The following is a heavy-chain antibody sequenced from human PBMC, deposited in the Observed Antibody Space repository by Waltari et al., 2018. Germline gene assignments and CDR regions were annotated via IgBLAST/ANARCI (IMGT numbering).Heavy chain of an antibody. D-gene: IGHD3-22*01. CDR3: ASHYYDSSGYEI. CDR1: GYPLTYRY. CDR2: ITPFKGNT. J-gene: IGHJ4*02. V-gene: IGHV1-45*02. Sequence: QLVQSGAAVTKTGSSVKVSCKASGYPLTYRYLPWLRQAPGQALEWMGWITPFKGNTNYAQKFQDRVTITRDRSMSTAYRELSSLRSEDTAMYYCASHYYDSSGYEIWGQGTLVTVSS.